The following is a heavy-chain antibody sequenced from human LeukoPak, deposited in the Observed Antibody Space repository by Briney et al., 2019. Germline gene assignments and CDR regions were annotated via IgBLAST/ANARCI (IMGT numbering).Heavy chain of an antibody. J-gene: IGHJ4*02. D-gene: IGHD2-21*01. V-gene: IGHV4-59*01. CDR2: IYYSGST. CDR1: GGSIGSYY. Sequence: SETLSLTCTVSGGSIGSYYWSWIRQPPGKGLEWIGYIYYSGSTNCNPALKSRVTISLDTSKNQFSLKLTFVTAADTAVYYCAKYGIYSFDYWGQGTLVTVSS. CDR3: AKYGIYSFDY.